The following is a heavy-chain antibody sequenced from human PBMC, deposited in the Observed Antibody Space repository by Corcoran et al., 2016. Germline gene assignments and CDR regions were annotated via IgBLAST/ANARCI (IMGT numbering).Heavy chain of an antibody. CDR2: ISSSSSTI. CDR1: GFTFSSYS. Sequence: EVQLVESGGGLVQPGGSLRLSCAASGFTFSSYSMNWVRQAPGKGLEWVSYISSSSSTIYYADSVKGRFTISRDNAKNSLYLQMNSLRAEDTAVYYCARAEYGGYAYYGMDVWGQGTTVTVSS. D-gene: IGHD5-12*01. CDR3: ARAEYGGYAYYGMDV. V-gene: IGHV3-48*04. J-gene: IGHJ6*02.